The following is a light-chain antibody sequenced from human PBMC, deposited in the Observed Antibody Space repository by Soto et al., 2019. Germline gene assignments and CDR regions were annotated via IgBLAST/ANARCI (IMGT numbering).Light chain of an antibody. V-gene: IGKV1-6*01. CDR1: QGIRND. J-gene: IGKJ1*01. CDR3: LQDYNYPPT. Sequence: AIQMTQSPSSLSASLGDRVTITCRASQGIRNDLGWYQQKPGRAPTLLIYAGSSLQSGVPSRFSGSGSGTDFTLTISSLQPEDFATYYCLQDYNYPPTFGEGTKVEIK. CDR2: AGS.